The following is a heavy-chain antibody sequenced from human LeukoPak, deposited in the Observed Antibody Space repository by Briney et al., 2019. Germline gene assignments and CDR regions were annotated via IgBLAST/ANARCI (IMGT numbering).Heavy chain of an antibody. V-gene: IGHV3-48*03. J-gene: IGHJ4*02. CDR2: ISSSGTTK. CDR3: ARDLRFAVDTPIY. D-gene: IGHD5-18*01. Sequence: GGSLRLSCTASGFTFSSYEMNWVRQAPGKGLECVSYISSSGTTKYYADSVKGRFTISRDNAKNSLYLQMNSLRADDTAVYYCARDLRFAVDTPIYWGQGTLVTVSS. CDR1: GFTFSSYE.